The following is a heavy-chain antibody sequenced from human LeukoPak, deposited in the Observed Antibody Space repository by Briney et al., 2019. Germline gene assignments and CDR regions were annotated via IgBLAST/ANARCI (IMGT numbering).Heavy chain of an antibody. CDR3: ASGDYGAGSPVMRY. Sequence: TLSLTCTVSGGSVTRGAYSWTWIRQPVGKGLEWIGRIYTSGDTKYNPFLKSRVTISVGASNNQFSLKLTSVTAADTAVYYCASGDYGAGSPVMRYWGHGTLVIVSS. V-gene: IGHV4-61*02. CDR2: IYTSGDT. D-gene: IGHD3-10*01. J-gene: IGHJ4*01. CDR1: GGSVTRGAYS.